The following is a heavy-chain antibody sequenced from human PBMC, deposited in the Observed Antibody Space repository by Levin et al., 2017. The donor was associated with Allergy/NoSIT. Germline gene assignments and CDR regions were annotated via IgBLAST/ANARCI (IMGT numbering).Heavy chain of an antibody. Sequence: GGSLRLSCAASGFTVSHNYMSWVRQAPGKGLEWVSIIYSGGNTYYTDSVKGRFTISRDNSKNTLYLQMNSLRAEDTAVYYCARAITVTTIFDSWGQGTLVTVSS. D-gene: IGHD4-17*01. CDR2: IYSGGNT. CDR3: ARAITVTTIFDS. J-gene: IGHJ4*02. V-gene: IGHV3-53*01. CDR1: GFTVSHNY.